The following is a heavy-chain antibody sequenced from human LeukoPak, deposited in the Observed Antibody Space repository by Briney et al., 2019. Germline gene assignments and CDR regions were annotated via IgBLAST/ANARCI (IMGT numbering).Heavy chain of an antibody. D-gene: IGHD2/OR15-2a*01. CDR1: GFTFSSYS. CDR2: IYSGGST. J-gene: IGHJ5*02. V-gene: IGHV3-66*01. Sequence: PGGSLRLSCAASGFTFSSYSMNWVRQAPGKGLEWVSVIYSGGSTYYADSVKGRFTISRDNSKNTLYLQMNSLRAEDTAVYYCARGKTSQNIVTRKTYNWFDPWGQGTLVTVSS. CDR3: ARGKTSQNIVTRKTYNWFDP.